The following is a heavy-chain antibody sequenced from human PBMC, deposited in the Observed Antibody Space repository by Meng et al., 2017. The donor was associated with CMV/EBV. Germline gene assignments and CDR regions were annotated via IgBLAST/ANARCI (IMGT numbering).Heavy chain of an antibody. CDR1: GFTFDDYA. CDR2: ISWNSGSI. V-gene: IGHV3-9*01. J-gene: IGHJ6*02. CDR3: AKGHSSSGFYYYYGMDV. Sequence: GGSLRLSCAASGFTFDDYAMHWVRQAPGKGLDWVSGISWNSGSIGYADSVKGRFTISRDNAKNSLYLQMNSLRAEDTALYYCAKGHSSSGFYYYYGMDVWGQGTTVTVSS. D-gene: IGHD6-6*01.